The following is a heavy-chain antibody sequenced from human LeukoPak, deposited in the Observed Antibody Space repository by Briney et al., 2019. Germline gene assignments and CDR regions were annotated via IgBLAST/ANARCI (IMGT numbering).Heavy chain of an antibody. CDR2: INGDGTRT. V-gene: IGHV3-74*01. D-gene: IGHD2-15*01. Sequence: GGSLRLSCAASEFTFNKYWMHWVRQAPGKGLVWVSRINGDGTRTDYVDSVKGRFTVSRDNAKNTVNLQMNSLREEDTAVYYCVRETDCTGGSCYLSHWFDPWGQGTLVTVSS. CDR1: EFTFNKYW. CDR3: VRETDCTGGSCYLSHWFDP. J-gene: IGHJ5*02.